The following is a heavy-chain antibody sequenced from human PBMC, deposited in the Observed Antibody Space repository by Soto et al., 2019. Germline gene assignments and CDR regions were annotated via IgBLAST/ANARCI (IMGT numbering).Heavy chain of an antibody. CDR3: ARDAGFYDIAWGAYRSPFDY. V-gene: IGHV3-33*01. D-gene: IGHD3-16*02. J-gene: IGHJ4*02. CDR2: IWNDGTTQ. Sequence: QVQLVVSGGDVVQPGRSLRLSCAVSGFSLSRYGMHWVRQTPGKGLEWVAFIWNDGTTQYYAASVKGRFTISRDKSENTVHLQMNSLTVEDTAVYYCARDAGFYDIAWGAYRSPFDYWGRGTLVTVSS. CDR1: GFSLSRYG.